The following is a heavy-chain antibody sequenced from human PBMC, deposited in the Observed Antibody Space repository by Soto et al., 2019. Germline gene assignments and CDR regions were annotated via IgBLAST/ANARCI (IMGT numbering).Heavy chain of an antibody. D-gene: IGHD6-13*01. CDR2: ISGSGGST. J-gene: IGHJ4*02. V-gene: IGHV3-23*01. CDR3: AKDQGSSWYEIDY. CDR1: RFTVTNDA. Sequence: GSLGLSCAASRFTVTNDAVTSVRQTPGKGLEWVSTISGSGGSTYYADSVKGRFTISRDNSKNTMYLQMNSPRAEDTAVYYCAKDQGSSWYEIDYWGQGT.